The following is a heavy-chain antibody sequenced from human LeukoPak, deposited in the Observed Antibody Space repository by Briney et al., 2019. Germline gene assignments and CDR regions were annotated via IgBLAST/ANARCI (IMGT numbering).Heavy chain of an antibody. CDR2: INTDGSST. J-gene: IGHJ4*02. Sequence: GGSLRLSCTASGFTFNNYWMHWVRQAPGKGPVWVSRINTDGSSTSYADSVKGRFTISRDNAKNSLYLQMNSLRAEDTAVYYCARDRGWRSSGYYLYYFDFWGQGTLVTVSS. V-gene: IGHV3-74*01. CDR1: GFTFNNYW. D-gene: IGHD3-22*01. CDR3: ARDRGWRSSGYYLYYFDF.